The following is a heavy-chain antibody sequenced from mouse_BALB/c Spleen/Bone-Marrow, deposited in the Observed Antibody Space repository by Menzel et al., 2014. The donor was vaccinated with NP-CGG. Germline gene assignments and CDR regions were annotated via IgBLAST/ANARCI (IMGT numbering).Heavy chain of an antibody. Sequence: DVMLVESGGGLVKPGGSLKLSCAASGFTFSSYAMSWVRRTPEKRLEWVATISSGGNYTYYPDSVKGRFSISRDNAKNTLYLQMSSLRSEDTAVYYCARHGGYDAGAWFAYWGQGTLVTVSA. CDR1: GFTFSSYA. CDR3: ARHGGYDAGAWFAY. CDR2: ISSGGNYT. V-gene: IGHV5-9-3*01. D-gene: IGHD2-2*01. J-gene: IGHJ3*01.